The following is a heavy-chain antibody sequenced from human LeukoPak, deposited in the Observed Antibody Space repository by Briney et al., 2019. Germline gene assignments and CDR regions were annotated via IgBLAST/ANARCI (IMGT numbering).Heavy chain of an antibody. V-gene: IGHV3-23*01. CDR2: ISGSGGST. CDR3: AKGLRWSSTRGYYYYMDV. CDR1: GFVFRSYP. Sequence: PGGSLRLSCAASGFVFRSYPMQWVRQAPGKGLEWVSAISGSGGSTYYADSVKGRFTISRDNSKNTLYLQMNSLRAEDTAVYYCAKGLRWSSTRGYYYYMDVWGKGTTVTISS. J-gene: IGHJ6*03. D-gene: IGHD6-13*01.